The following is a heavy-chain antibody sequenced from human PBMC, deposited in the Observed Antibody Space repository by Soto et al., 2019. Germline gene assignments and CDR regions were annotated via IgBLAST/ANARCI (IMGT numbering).Heavy chain of an antibody. D-gene: IGHD2-15*01. Sequence: EVQLVESGGGLIQPGGSLRLSCAASGFAVSASYMNWVRQAPGKGLEWVSVIWSGARTVYADSVRCRFTISRDKSKNTLYRQKNSLRVEDTALYYRARGVMASTRGYLGQGTLLTVSS. J-gene: IGHJ4*02. CDR3: ARGVMASTRGY. CDR1: GFAVSASY. CDR2: IWSGART. V-gene: IGHV3-53*01.